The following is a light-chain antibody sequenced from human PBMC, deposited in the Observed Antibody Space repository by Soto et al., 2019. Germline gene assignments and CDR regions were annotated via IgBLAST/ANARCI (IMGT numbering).Light chain of an antibody. J-gene: IGKJ3*01. Sequence: DIQMTQSPSSLSAFVGDRVTITCRASQSIDRYLNWYHQKPGKAPKLLIYATSNLQSGVPSRFSGGGSGTHFTLTISSLQPEDFATYYCQQSYSTPFTFGPGTKVDIK. CDR2: ATS. V-gene: IGKV1-39*01. CDR3: QQSYSTPFT. CDR1: QSIDRY.